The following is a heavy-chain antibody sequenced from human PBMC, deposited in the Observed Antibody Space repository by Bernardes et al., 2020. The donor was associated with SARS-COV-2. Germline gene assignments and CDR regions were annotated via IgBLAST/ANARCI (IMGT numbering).Heavy chain of an antibody. Sequence: ASVKVSCKVSGYTLNELSMHWVRQAPGKGLEWMGGCDPEDGETIYAQKFQGRVTMTEDTSTDTAYMELSSLRSEDTAVYYCATALVITGTSTKDYYYGMDVWGQGTTVTVSS. V-gene: IGHV1-24*01. CDR1: GYTLNELS. CDR2: CDPEDGET. J-gene: IGHJ6*02. CDR3: ATALVITGTSTKDYYYGMDV. D-gene: IGHD1-7*01.